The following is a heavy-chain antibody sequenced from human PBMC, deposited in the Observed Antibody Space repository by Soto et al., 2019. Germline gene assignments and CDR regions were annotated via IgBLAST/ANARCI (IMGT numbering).Heavy chain of an antibody. D-gene: IGHD2-15*01. CDR3: ARGPDIVVVVAALDY. CDR1: GFTFSSYA. CDR2: ISYDGSNK. V-gene: IGHV3-30-3*01. J-gene: IGHJ4*02. Sequence: GGSLRLSCAASGFTFSSYAMHWVRQAPGKGLEWVAVISYDGSNKYYADSVKGRFTISRDNSKNTLYLQMNSLRAEDTAVYYCARGPDIVVVVAALDYWGQGTLVTISS.